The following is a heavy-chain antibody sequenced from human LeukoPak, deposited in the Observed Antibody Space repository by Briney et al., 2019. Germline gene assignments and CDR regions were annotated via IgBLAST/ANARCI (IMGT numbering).Heavy chain of an antibody. J-gene: IGHJ4*02. Sequence: GGSLRLSCAASGFTFSGSAMHWVRQASGKGLEWVGRIRSKANSYATAYAASVKGRFTISRDDSKNTLYLQMNSLRAEDTAVYYCANNLFIVVVPAAPIDYWGQGTLVTVSS. CDR1: GFTFSGSA. V-gene: IGHV3-73*01. D-gene: IGHD2-2*01. CDR3: ANNLFIVVVPAAPIDY. CDR2: IRSKANSYAT.